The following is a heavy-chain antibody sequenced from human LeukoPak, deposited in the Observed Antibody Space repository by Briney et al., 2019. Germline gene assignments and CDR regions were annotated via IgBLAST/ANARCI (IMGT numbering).Heavy chain of an antibody. D-gene: IGHD6-6*01. V-gene: IGHV1-18*01. CDR3: ARGVPARYSSSGHHSPSSRRYNWFDP. CDR1: GYTFTSYG. Sequence: ASVKVSCKASGYTFTSYGISWVRQAPGQGREWMGWISAHNGNTNYAQKLQGTGTMTTDTSTSTAYLELRSLRSDDTAVYYCARGVPARYSSSGHHSPSSRRYNWFDPWGQGTLVTVSS. CDR2: ISAHNGNT. J-gene: IGHJ5*02.